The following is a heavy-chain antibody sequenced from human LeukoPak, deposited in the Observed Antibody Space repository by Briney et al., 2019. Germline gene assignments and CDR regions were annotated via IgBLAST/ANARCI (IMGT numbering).Heavy chain of an antibody. J-gene: IGHJ3*02. CDR3: ARGFDPASKGAFDI. CDR1: GGSISSYY. Sequence: SETLSLTCTVSGGSISSYYWSWIRQPPGKGLEWIGYIYYSGTTNYNPSLKSRVTISVDTSKNQFSLKLSSVTAADTAVYYCARGFDPASKGAFDIWGQGTMVTVSS. D-gene: IGHD3-10*01. V-gene: IGHV4-59*12. CDR2: IYYSGTT.